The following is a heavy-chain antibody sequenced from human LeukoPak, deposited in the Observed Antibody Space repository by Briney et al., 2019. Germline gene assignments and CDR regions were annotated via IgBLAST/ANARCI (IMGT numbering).Heavy chain of an antibody. CDR2: ISSSGGST. J-gene: IGHJ4*02. Sequence: PGGSLRLSCSASGFTFSSYAMHWVRQAPGKGLEYVSVISSSGGSTYYADSVKGRFTISRDNPRNTLYLHMNSLRGEDTAVYYCVKDRRAYSSGWPFDYGGQGTLVTVSA. D-gene: IGHD6-19*01. CDR1: GFTFSSYA. CDR3: VKDRRAYSSGWPFDY. V-gene: IGHV3-64D*09.